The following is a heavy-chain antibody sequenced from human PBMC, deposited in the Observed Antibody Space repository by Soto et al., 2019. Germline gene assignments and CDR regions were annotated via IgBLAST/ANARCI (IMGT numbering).Heavy chain of an antibody. V-gene: IGHV3-30*18. Sequence: SLRLSCQASGFNFDNYVMHWVRQAPGKGLEWVAVITYDGSNKYYADSVKGRFTISRDNSKNTLSLHLNTLKPEDTAVYHCAKDRVGGTFYTPLGFWGQGTLVTVSS. CDR2: ITYDGSNK. D-gene: IGHD1-7*01. J-gene: IGHJ4*02. CDR3: AKDRVGGTFYTPLGF. CDR1: GFNFDNYV.